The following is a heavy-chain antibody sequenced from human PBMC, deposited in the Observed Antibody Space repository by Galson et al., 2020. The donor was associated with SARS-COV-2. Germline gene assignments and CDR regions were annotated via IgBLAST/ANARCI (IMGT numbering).Heavy chain of an antibody. CDR2: INYSGRT. Sequence: SETLSLTCTVSGASISSSSHFWGWIRQSPGKGLEWIGSINYSGRTYYNPSLKSRVTILVDTSKNQFSLKLKYVTAADTAVYYCARDPIAVAVHFDYWGQGTRVTVSS. D-gene: IGHD6-19*01. J-gene: IGHJ4*02. CDR3: ARDPIAVAVHFDY. CDR1: GASISSSSHF. V-gene: IGHV4-39*07.